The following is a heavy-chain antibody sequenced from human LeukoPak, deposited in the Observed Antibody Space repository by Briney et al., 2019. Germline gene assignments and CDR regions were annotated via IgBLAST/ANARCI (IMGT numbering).Heavy chain of an antibody. J-gene: IGHJ4*02. CDR3: ARGKQLPVRGPLDQ. CDR2: INSGGRT. CDR1: SGSLNGHF. D-gene: IGHD2-2*01. V-gene: IGHV4-34*01. Sequence: TSEALSLTCAVYSGSLNGHFWSWIRQPPGKGLEWIGEINSGGRTNYSPSLEARLRLSVDTSKNQFSLKLHSVTAADTALYYCARGKQLPVRGPLDQWGQGTLVTVSS.